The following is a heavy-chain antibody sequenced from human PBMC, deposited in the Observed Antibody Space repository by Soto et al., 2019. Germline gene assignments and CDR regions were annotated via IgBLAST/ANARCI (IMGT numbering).Heavy chain of an antibody. CDR1: GYTFTRYG. V-gene: IGHV1-18*01. D-gene: IGHD3-9*01. Sequence: ASVKVSCKASGYTFTRYGSWVRQAPGQGLEWMGWISGYNGDTNYAQKFQGRVSMTLDTAATTAYMELRSLRSDDTAVYYCTRDAKYYDILTGYFVNDYWGQGTLVTVSS. J-gene: IGHJ4*02. CDR2: ISGYNGDT. CDR3: TRDAKYYDILTGYFVNDY.